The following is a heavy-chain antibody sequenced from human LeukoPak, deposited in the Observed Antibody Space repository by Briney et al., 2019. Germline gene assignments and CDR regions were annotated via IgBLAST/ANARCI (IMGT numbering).Heavy chain of an antibody. CDR3: ARQVVTAIPGLFDY. CDR1: GGSFSGYY. V-gene: IGHV4-59*01. J-gene: IGHJ4*02. CDR2: IYYSGST. Sequence: SETLSLTCAVYGGSFSGYYWSWIRQPPGKGLEWIGYIYYSGSTNYNPSLKSRVTISVDTSKNQFSLKLSSVTAANTAVYYCARQVVTAIPGLFDYWGQGTLVTVSS. D-gene: IGHD2-21*02.